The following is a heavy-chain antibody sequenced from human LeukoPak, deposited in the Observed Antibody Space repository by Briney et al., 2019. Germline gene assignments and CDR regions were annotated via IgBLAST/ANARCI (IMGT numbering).Heavy chain of an antibody. D-gene: IGHD3-3*01. J-gene: IGHJ3*02. CDR1: GGSVSSGSYY. Sequence: SETLSLTCTVSGGSVSSGSYYWSWIRQPPGKGLEWIGYIYYSGSTNYNPPLKSRVTISVDKSKNQFSLKLSSVTAADTAVYYCARDLRTLHYDFWSGYWDAFDIWGQGTMVTVSS. CDR2: IYYSGST. V-gene: IGHV4-61*01. CDR3: ARDLRTLHYDFWSGYWDAFDI.